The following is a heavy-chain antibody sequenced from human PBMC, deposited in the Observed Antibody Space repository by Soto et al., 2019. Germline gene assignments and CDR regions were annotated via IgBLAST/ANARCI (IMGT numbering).Heavy chain of an antibody. CDR3: ARALFGSYSYYYHLDV. CDR1: GFTFSSYE. V-gene: IGHV3-48*03. J-gene: IGHJ6*02. Sequence: EVQLVESGGGLVQPGGSLRLSCAAFGFTFSSYEMNWVRQAPGKGLEWVSYISHSGSTTSYADSVMGRFTISSDDAKNSLYLQMHSLRAEDTTIYFCARALFGSYSYYYHLDVWGQGNTVTVPS. D-gene: IGHD3-16*01. CDR2: ISHSGSTT.